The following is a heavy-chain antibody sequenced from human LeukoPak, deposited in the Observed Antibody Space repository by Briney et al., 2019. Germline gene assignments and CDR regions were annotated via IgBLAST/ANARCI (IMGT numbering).Heavy chain of an antibody. D-gene: IGHD3-9*01. V-gene: IGHV1-2*02. CDR3: ARVDILTGYYYFDY. CDR2: INPNSGGT. Sequence: ASVKVSCKASGYTFTGHYMHWVRQAPGQGLEWMGWINPNSGGTNYAQKFQGRVTMTRDTSISTAYMELSRLRSDDTAVYYCARVDILTGYYYFDYWGQGTLVTVSS. CDR1: GYTFTGHY. J-gene: IGHJ4*02.